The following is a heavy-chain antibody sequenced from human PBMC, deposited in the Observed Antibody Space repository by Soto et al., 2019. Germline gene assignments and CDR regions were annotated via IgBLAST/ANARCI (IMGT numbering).Heavy chain of an antibody. J-gene: IGHJ6*02. Sequence: PGGSLRLSCAASGFTFSSYWMSWVRQAPGKGLEWVANIKQDGSEKYYVDSVKGRFTISRDNAKNSLYLQMNSLRAEDTAVYYCARDLMVRGVIQSDYYYGMDVWGQGTTVTVCS. V-gene: IGHV3-7*03. CDR1: GFTFSSYW. CDR3: ARDLMVRGVIQSDYYYGMDV. D-gene: IGHD3-10*01. CDR2: IKQDGSEK.